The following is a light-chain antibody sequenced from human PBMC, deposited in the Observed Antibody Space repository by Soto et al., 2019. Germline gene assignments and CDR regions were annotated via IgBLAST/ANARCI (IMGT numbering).Light chain of an antibody. CDR2: DVS. V-gene: IGLV2-14*03. CDR1: SSDVGGYNY. J-gene: IGLJ2*01. CDR3: SSYSSRSSVV. Sequence: QSVLTQPASVSGSPGQSITISCTGTSSDVGGYNYVSWYQQHPGKAPKLMIYDVSNRPSGVSNRFSGSKSGNTASLTISGLQAEDEGDYYCSSYSSRSSVVFGGGTKLTVL.